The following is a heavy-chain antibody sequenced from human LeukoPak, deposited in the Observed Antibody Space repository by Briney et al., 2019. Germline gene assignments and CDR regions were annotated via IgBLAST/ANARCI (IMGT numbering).Heavy chain of an antibody. J-gene: IGHJ3*02. CDR1: GFTVINSY. CDR2: IYRGGDT. Sequence: GGSLRLSCAASGFTVINSYMNWVRQAPGKGLEWVSVIYRGGDTYYGDSVKGRFTISRDNSENTLYLQMKSLRAEDTAVYYCARQYCRGGNCYGNAFDIWGQGTVVTVSS. CDR3: ARQYCRGGNCYGNAFDI. V-gene: IGHV3-53*01. D-gene: IGHD2-15*01.